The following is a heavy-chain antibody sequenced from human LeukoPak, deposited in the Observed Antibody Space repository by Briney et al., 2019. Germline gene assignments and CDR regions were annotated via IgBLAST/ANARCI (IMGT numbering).Heavy chain of an antibody. Sequence: PSETLSLTCTVSGGSVSSGSYYWSWIRQPPGKGLEWIGYIYYSGSTNYNPSLKSRVTISVDTSKNQFSLKLSSVTAADTAVYYCARDHCSSTSCYAPYYYGIDVWGQGTTVTVSS. J-gene: IGHJ6*02. CDR2: IYYSGST. D-gene: IGHD2-2*01. CDR1: GGSVSSGSYY. CDR3: ARDHCSSTSCYAPYYYGIDV. V-gene: IGHV4-61*01.